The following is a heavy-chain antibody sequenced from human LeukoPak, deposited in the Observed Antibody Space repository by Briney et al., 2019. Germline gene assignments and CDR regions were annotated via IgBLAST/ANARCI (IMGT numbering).Heavy chain of an antibody. D-gene: IGHD1-20*01. V-gene: IGHV1-69*13. J-gene: IGHJ6*02. CDR2: IIPIFGTA. CDR3: ARVTAYYYYGMDV. Sequence: SVTVSCKASGGTFSSYAISWVRQAPGQGLEWMGGIIPIFGTANYAQKFQGRVTITADESTSTAYMELSSLRSEDTAVYYCARVTAYYYYGMDVWGQGTTVTVSS. CDR1: GGTFSSYA.